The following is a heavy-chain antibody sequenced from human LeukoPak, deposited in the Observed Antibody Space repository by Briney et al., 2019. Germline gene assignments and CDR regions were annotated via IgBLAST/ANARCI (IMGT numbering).Heavy chain of an antibody. J-gene: IGHJ4*02. V-gene: IGHV3-7*01. CDR3: AGSSGWLFDY. CDR2: IKEDGSQI. D-gene: IGHD6-19*01. Sequence: GGSLRLSCAGSGFTFTNYWMNWVRQAPGKGLEWVANIKEDGSQIYYVDSVKGRFTISRDNAKNSGYLQMNSLRAEDTAVYYCAGSSGWLFDYWGQGTLVAVSS. CDR1: GFTFTNYW.